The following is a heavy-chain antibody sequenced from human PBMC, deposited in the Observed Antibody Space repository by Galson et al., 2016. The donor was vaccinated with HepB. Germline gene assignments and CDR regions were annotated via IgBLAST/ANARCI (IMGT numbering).Heavy chain of an antibody. Sequence: SLRLSCAASGFTFTSFAMSWVRQAPGKGLEWVSSISGTGANKHYADSVEGRFTISRDNSKNTLFLQMNSLRDEDTAVYYCAKVRMAGTGVIYFPHWGQGTLVTVS. CDR1: GFTFTSFA. CDR3: AKVRMAGTGVIYFPH. V-gene: IGHV3-23*01. J-gene: IGHJ1*01. CDR2: ISGTGANK. D-gene: IGHD1-1*01.